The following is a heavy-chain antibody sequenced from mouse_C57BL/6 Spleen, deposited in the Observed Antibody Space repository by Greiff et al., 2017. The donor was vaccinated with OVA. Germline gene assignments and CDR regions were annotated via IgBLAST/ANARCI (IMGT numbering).Heavy chain of an antibody. CDR1: GYTFTSYW. J-gene: IGHJ2*01. Sequence: QVQLQQPGAELVKPGASVKLSCKASGYTFTSYWMQWVKQRPGQGLEWIGEIDPSDSYTNYNQKFKGKATLTVDTSASTAYMQLSSLTSEDAAVYYCARLTTGGVDYWGQGTTLTVSS. V-gene: IGHV1-50*01. CDR3: ARLTTGGVDY. D-gene: IGHD1-1*01. CDR2: IDPSDSYT.